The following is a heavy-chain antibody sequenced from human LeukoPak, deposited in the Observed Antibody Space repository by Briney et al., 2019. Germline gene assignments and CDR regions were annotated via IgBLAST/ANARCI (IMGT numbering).Heavy chain of an antibody. J-gene: IGHJ4*02. CDR2: ISWNSGSM. V-gene: IGHV3-9*01. D-gene: IGHD3-10*01. CDR1: GFSFDDYA. CDR3: AKDMAAYYYASGNIDY. Sequence: GGSLRLSCAASGFSFDDYAMHWVRQAPGKGLEWVAGISWNSGSMDYVDSVKGRFTIFRDNSKNSLYLQMNSLRAEDTALYYCAKDMAAYYYASGNIDYWGQGTLVTVSS.